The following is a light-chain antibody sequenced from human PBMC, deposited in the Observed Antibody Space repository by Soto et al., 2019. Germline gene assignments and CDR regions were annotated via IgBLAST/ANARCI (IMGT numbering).Light chain of an antibody. J-gene: IGLJ3*02. V-gene: IGLV2-14*01. Sequence: QSVLTQPASVSGSPGQSITVSCTGTSSDVGGYNYVSWYQQHPGKAPKLMIYDVSNRPSGVSNRFSGSKSGNTASLTISGLQAEDEADYYCSSYTSISLKVFGGGTKLTVL. CDR3: SSYTSISLKV. CDR1: SSDVGGYNY. CDR2: DVS.